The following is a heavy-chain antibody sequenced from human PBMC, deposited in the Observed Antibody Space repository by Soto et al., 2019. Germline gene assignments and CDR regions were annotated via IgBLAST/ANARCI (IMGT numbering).Heavy chain of an antibody. CDR2: IYHSGST. V-gene: IGHV4-38-2*02. J-gene: IGHJ6*02. Sequence: SETLSLTCAVSGYSISSGYYLGWIRQPPGKGLEWIGSIYHSGSTYYNPSLKSRVTISVDTSKNQFSLKLSSVTAADTAVYYCARDHIVVVPAAHYYYGMDVWGQGTTVTVSS. D-gene: IGHD2-2*01. CDR3: ARDHIVVVPAAHYYYGMDV. CDR1: GYSISSGYY.